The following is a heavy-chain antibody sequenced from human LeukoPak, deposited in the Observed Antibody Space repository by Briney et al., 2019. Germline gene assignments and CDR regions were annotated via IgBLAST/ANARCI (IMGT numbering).Heavy chain of an antibody. CDR2: INHSGST. J-gene: IGHJ4*02. D-gene: IGHD2-2*02. CDR3: ARGLRYQLLYRPAYFDY. CDR1: GGSFSGYY. V-gene: IGHV4-34*01. Sequence: SETLSLTCAVYGGSFSGYYWSWIRQPPGQGLEWIGEINHSGSTNYNPSLKSRVTISVDTSKNQFSLKLSSVTAADTAVYYCARGLRYQLLYRPAYFDYWGQGTLV.